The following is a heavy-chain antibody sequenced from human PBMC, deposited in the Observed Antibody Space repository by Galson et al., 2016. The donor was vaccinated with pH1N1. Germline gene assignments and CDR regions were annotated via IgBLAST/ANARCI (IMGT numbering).Heavy chain of an antibody. CDR2: ISGSGSNT. CDR1: GFTFSNYA. D-gene: IGHD4-23*01. Sequence: SLRLSCAASGFTFSNYAMSLVRQAPGKGLEWVSVISGSGSNTYYADSVKGRFTISRDNSKNTLYLQMNSLRAEDTAVYYCAKDDPYGGDYPTNEYFQHWGQGTLVTVSS. CDR3: AKDDPYGGDYPTNEYFQH. V-gene: IGHV3-23*01. J-gene: IGHJ1*01.